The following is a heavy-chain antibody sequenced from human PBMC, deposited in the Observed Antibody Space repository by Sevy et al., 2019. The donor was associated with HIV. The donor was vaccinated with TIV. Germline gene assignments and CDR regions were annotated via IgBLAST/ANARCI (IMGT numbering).Heavy chain of an antibody. Sequence: GGSLRLSCAASGFTFDDYAMHWVRQAPGKGLEWVSGISWNSGSIGYADSVKGRFTISRDNAKNSLYRKMNSLRAKDTALYYCAKDRGAVASTEGFDYWGQGTLVTVSS. J-gene: IGHJ4*02. D-gene: IGHD6-19*01. CDR1: GFTFDDYA. CDR2: ISWNSGSI. V-gene: IGHV3-9*01. CDR3: AKDRGAVASTEGFDY.